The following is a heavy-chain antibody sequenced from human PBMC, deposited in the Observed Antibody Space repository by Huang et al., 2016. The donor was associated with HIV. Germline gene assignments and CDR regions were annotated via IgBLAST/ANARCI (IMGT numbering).Heavy chain of an antibody. CDR2: ISAYNGVT. V-gene: IGHV1-18*01. Sequence: QVQLVQSGVEVKKPGASVKVSCKASGYTFTSYGISWVGQAPGQGLEWMGWISAYNGVTNYAQNVQGRVTMTTDTSTSTAYMELRSLRADDTAVYYCARDSPLLGVVIVVVPTAPNAFDIWGQGTMVTVSS. D-gene: IGHD2-2*01. J-gene: IGHJ3*02. CDR3: ARDSPLLGVVIVVVPTAPNAFDI. CDR1: GYTFTSYG.